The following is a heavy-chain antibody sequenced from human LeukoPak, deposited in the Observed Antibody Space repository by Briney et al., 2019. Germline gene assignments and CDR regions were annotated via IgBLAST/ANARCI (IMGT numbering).Heavy chain of an antibody. CDR3: ARDPEYCSSTSCLGNWFDP. Sequence: ASVKVSCKASGYTFTSYGITWVRQAPGQGLEWMGWISTFNGFTNYAQNLQGRVTMTADTSTSTAYMDLRTLTSDDTAVYYCARDPEYCSSTSCLGNWFDPWGQGTLVTVSS. V-gene: IGHV1-18*04. D-gene: IGHD2-2*01. CDR2: ISTFNGFT. J-gene: IGHJ5*02. CDR1: GYTFTSYG.